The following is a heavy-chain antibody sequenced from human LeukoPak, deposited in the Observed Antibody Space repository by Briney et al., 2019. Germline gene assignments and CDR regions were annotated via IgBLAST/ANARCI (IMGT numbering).Heavy chain of an antibody. V-gene: IGHV4-59*01. Sequence: SETLSLTCTVSGGSISSDYWSWIRRPPGKGLEWIGYIYYRGSTNYNPSLKSRVTISIDTSKNQFSLKLSSVTAADTAVYYCARLSGYSSGHYYSDYWGQGTLVTVSS. J-gene: IGHJ4*02. CDR2: IYYRGST. CDR1: GGSISSDY. CDR3: ARLSGYSSGHYYSDY. D-gene: IGHD3-22*01.